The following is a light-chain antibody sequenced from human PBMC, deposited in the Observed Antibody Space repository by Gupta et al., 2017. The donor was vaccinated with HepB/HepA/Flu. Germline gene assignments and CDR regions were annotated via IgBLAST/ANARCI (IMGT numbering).Light chain of an antibody. CDR2: EVI. V-gene: IGLV2-23*02. CDR1: SRNVGNYNL. Sequence: HSALTQPASVSGSPGPSITISCTGTSRNVGNYNLVSWYQQHPGKAPKLIISEVIQRPSGISDRFSGYKSGNKAYLTISDLQAEDEAEYYCSSDAGRQWMGFGGGTKLNV. CDR3: SSDAGRQWMG. J-gene: IGLJ2*01.